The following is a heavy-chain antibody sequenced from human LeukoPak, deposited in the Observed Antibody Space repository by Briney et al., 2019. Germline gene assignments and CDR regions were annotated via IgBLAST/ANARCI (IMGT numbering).Heavy chain of an antibody. CDR3: ARARRGYSYGYHF. CDR1: GFTFDDYA. D-gene: IGHD5-18*01. J-gene: IGHJ4*02. CDR2: ISWNSGSI. Sequence: GRSLRLSCAASGFTFDDYAMHWVRQAPGKGLEWVSGISWNSGSIGYADSVKGRFTISRDNAKNSLYLQMNSLRAEDTAVYYCARARRGYSYGYHFWGQGTLVTVSS. V-gene: IGHV3-9*01.